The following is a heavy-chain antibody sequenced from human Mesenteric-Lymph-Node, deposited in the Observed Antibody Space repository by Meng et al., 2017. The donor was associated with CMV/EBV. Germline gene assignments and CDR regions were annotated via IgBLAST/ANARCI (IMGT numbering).Heavy chain of an antibody. J-gene: IGHJ4*02. D-gene: IGHD2-2*02. CDR1: GFTFSSYA. CDR3: ARDANLYD. V-gene: IGHV3-30-3*01. CDR2: ISYDGSNK. Sequence: GESLKISCAASGFTFSSYAMHWVRQAPGKGLEWVAVISYDGSNKYYADSVKGRFTISRDNSKNTLYLQMNSLRAEDTAVYYCARDANLYDWGQGTLVTVSS.